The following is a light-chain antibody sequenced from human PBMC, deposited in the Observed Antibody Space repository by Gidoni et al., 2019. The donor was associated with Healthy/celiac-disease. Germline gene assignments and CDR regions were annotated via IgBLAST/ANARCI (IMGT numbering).Light chain of an antibody. J-gene: IGKJ1*01. CDR2: GAS. V-gene: IGKV3-15*01. CDR3: QQYNNWPQT. CDR1: QSVSSN. Sequence: EIVMTPSPATLSVSPGERATLSCRASQSVSSNLAWYQQKPGQAPRLLIYGASTRATGIPARFSGSGSGTEFTLTISSLQSEDFAVYYCQQYNNWPQTFXQXTKVEIK.